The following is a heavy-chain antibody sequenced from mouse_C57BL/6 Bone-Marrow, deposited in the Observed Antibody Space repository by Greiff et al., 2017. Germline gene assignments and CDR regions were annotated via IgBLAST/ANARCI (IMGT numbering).Heavy chain of an antibody. J-gene: IGHJ4*01. Sequence: EVKLVESEGGLVQPGSSMKLSCTASGFTFSDYYMAWVRQVPEKGLEWVANINYDGSSTYYLDSLKSRFIISRDNAKNILYLQMSSLKSEDTATYYCARGGHSEAMDYWGQGTSVTVSS. CDR1: GFTFSDYY. CDR3: ARGGHSEAMDY. V-gene: IGHV5-16*01. CDR2: INYDGSST.